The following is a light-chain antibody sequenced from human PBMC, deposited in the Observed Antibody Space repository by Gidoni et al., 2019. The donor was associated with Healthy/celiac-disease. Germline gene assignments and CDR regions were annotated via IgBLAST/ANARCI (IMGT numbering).Light chain of an antibody. J-gene: IGKJ3*01. V-gene: IGKV1-39*01. CDR1: QSISSY. Sequence: DIQMTQSPSSLSASVGDRVTITCRASQSISSYLNWYQQKPGKDPKLLIYAASSLQSGGPSRFSGSGSGTEFTLIISSLQPEDFATYYCQQSYSTHRFTFGPGTKVEIK. CDR2: AAS. CDR3: QQSYSTHRFT.